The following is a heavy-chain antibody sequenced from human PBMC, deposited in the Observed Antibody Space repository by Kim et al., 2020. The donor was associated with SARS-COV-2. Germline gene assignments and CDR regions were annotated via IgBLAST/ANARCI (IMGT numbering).Heavy chain of an antibody. CDR3: TREGIVLMVYAHYGMDV. D-gene: IGHD2-8*01. CDR2: ISAYNGNT. J-gene: IGHJ6*02. CDR1: GYTFTSYG. Sequence: ASVKVSCKASGYTFTSYGISWVRQAPGQGLEWMGWISAYNGNTNYAQKLQGRVTMTTDTSTSTAYMELRSLRSDDTAVYYCTREGIVLMVYAHYGMDVWGQGTTVTVSS. V-gene: IGHV1-18*01.